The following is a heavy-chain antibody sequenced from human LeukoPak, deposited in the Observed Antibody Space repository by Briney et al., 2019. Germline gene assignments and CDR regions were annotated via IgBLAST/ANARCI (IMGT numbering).Heavy chain of an antibody. CDR2: VMPLFGTP. J-gene: IGHJ4*02. D-gene: IGHD5-24*01. CDR3: AATDGYIHRHPLYYLDY. Sequence: SVKVSCKTSGFTFSGYGFNWVRQAPGQGPEWMGGVMPLFGTPSYAQKFQGRVTVITDDSTNTAYMEVSSLRYDDTAIYYCAATDGYIHRHPLYYLDYWGQGTLVIVSS. V-gene: IGHV1-69*05. CDR1: GFTFSGYG.